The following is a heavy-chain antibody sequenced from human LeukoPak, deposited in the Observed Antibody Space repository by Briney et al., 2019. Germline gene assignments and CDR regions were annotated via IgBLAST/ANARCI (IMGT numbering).Heavy chain of an antibody. Sequence: PGGSLRLSCAASGFTFSDYYMSWIRQAPGKGLEWVSAISGSGGTTYNADSVKDRFTISRDNSENTLYLQMSSLRVEDTAIYYCAKSRCSTSSCPFDNWGQGTLVTVSS. D-gene: IGHD2-2*01. CDR2: ISGSGGTT. V-gene: IGHV3-23*01. CDR3: AKSRCSTSSCPFDN. CDR1: GFTFSDYY. J-gene: IGHJ4*02.